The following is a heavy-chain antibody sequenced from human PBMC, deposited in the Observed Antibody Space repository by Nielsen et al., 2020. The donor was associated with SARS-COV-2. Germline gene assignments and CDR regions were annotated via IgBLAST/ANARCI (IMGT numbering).Heavy chain of an antibody. CDR1: GFTFDDYA. CDR2: IFSGGST. D-gene: IGHD5-18*01. Sequence: LKISCAASGFTFDDYAMHWVRQAPGKGLEWVSIIFSGGSTYYADSVKGRFTISRDNSKNTLYLQMNSLRAEDTAVYYCAKSNRGGYSYGIDYWGQGTLVTVSS. J-gene: IGHJ4*02. V-gene: IGHV3-NL1*01. CDR3: AKSNRGGYSYGIDY.